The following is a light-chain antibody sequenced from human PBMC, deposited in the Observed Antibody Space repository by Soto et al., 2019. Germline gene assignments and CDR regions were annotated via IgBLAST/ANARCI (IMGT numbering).Light chain of an antibody. CDR1: SSDVGTYNY. J-gene: IGLJ1*01. CDR3: SSYTGSSTLYV. Sequence: QSVLTQPASVSGSPGQSITISCTATSSDVGTYNYVSWYQQHPGKAPKVMIYEVTYRPSGVSNRFSGSKSGNTASLTISGLQAEDEAEYYCSSYTGSSTLYVFGTGTKVTVL. V-gene: IGLV2-14*01. CDR2: EVT.